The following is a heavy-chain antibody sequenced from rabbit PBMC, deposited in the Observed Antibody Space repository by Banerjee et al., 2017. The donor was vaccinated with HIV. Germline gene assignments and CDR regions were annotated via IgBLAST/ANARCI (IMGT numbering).Heavy chain of an antibody. CDR2: IYTSSGYT. V-gene: IGHV1S40*01. Sequence: QSLEESGGDLVKPGASLTLTCTASGFSFSSYWMCWVRQAPGKGLEWIACIYTSSGYTWYASWAKGRFTISKTSSTTVTLQMTSLTAADTATYFCATDYSGSHDYAFDLWGQGTLVTVS. D-gene: IGHD6-1*01. CDR3: ATDYSGSHDYAFDL. CDR1: GFSFSSYW. J-gene: IGHJ4*01.